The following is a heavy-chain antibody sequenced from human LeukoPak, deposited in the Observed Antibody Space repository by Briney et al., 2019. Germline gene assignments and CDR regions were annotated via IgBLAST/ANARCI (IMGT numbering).Heavy chain of an antibody. J-gene: IGHJ5*02. Sequence: GGSLRLSCAASGFTFSTYWMHWVRQAPGKGLVWVSRINNDGRTTSYADSVRGRFTISRDNAENTLYLHTNSLRVEDTAVYYCSRGPPITGTTGNDLWGQGTLVTVSS. D-gene: IGHD1-7*01. CDR3: SRGPPITGTTGNDL. CDR2: INNDGRTT. V-gene: IGHV3-74*01. CDR1: GFTFSTYW.